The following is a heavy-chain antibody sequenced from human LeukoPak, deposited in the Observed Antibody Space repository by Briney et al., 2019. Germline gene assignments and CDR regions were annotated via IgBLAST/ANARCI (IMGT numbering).Heavy chain of an antibody. Sequence: SETLSLTCAVYGGSFSGYYWSWIRQPPGKGLEWIGEINHSGSTNYNPSLKSRVTISVDTSKIQFSLKLSSVTAADTAVYYCARGRRSSSWYPSGMDVWGQGTTVTVSS. V-gene: IGHV4-34*01. CDR1: GGSFSGYY. CDR3: ARGRRSSSWYPSGMDV. D-gene: IGHD6-13*01. J-gene: IGHJ6*02. CDR2: INHSGST.